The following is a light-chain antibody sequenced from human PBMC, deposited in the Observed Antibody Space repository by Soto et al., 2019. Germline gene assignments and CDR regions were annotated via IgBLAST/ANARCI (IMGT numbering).Light chain of an antibody. CDR3: QQSYTTLAFT. Sequence: DIQMTQSPSSLSASVGDRVTITCRASQSIRRYLNWYQQKPAKAPKILIYSASSLQSGVPSRFSSSGSGTAFTLTISSLQPEDFATYYCQQSYTTLAFTFGPGTTVHIK. J-gene: IGKJ3*01. CDR2: SAS. V-gene: IGKV1-39*01. CDR1: QSIRRY.